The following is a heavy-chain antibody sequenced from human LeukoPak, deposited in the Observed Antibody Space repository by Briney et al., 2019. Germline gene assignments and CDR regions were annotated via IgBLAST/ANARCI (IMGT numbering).Heavy chain of an antibody. D-gene: IGHD6-13*01. J-gene: IGHJ4*02. CDR1: GFTFSSYE. Sequence: GGSLRLSCAASGFTFSSYEMNWVRQAPGKGLEWVSYISSSGSTIYYADSVKGRFTISRDNAKNSLYLQMNSLRAEDTAVYHCARLIAAALDYWGQGTLVTVSS. CDR2: ISSSGSTI. V-gene: IGHV3-48*03. CDR3: ARLIAAALDY.